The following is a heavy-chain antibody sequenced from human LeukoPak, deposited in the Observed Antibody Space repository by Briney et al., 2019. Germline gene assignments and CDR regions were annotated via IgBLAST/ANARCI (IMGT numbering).Heavy chain of an antibody. J-gene: IGHJ3*02. Sequence: SVKVSCKASGGTFSSYAISWVRQAPGQGLEWMGGIIPIFGTANYAQKFQGRVTITTDESTSTAYMELSSLRSEDTAVYYCARSYYYDSSGYYQIWGQGTMVTVFS. D-gene: IGHD3-22*01. V-gene: IGHV1-69*05. CDR2: IIPIFGTA. CDR3: ARSYYYDSSGYYQI. CDR1: GGTFSSYA.